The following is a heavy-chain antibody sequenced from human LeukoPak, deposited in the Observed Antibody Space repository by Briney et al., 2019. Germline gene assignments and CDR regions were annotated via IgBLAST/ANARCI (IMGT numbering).Heavy chain of an antibody. V-gene: IGHV4-4*08. CDR2: IYYSGST. J-gene: IGHJ3*02. Sequence: PSETLSLTCTVSGGSISSYYWSWIRQTPGKGLEWIGYIYYSGSTYYNPSLKSRVTISVDTSKNQFSLKLSSVTAADTAVYYCARDRRFLEWSDAFDIWGQGTIVTVSS. CDR1: GGSISSYY. D-gene: IGHD3-3*01. CDR3: ARDRRFLEWSDAFDI.